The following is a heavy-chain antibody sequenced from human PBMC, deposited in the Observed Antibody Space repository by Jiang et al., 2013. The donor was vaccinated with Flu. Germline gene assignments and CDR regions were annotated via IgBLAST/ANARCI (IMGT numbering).Heavy chain of an antibody. CDR2: ISGSAGDI. Sequence: ISGSAGDIEYADSVKGRFTSSRDNAKNSLYLQMNNLRAEDTAVYYCARGAREPQYWGQGTLVTVSS. V-gene: IGHV3-11*01. CDR3: ARGAREPQY. J-gene: IGHJ1*01.